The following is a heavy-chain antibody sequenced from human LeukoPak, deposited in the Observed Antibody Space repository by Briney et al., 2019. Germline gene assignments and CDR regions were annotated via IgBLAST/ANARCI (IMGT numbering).Heavy chain of an antibody. CDR1: GFTFSNAW. Sequence: GGSLRLSCAASGFTFSNAWMSWVRQAPGKGLEWVGRIKTKTEGGTTVYAAPVKGRFTISRDDSKNTVYLQMNSLKIEDTAVYYCASYGSGSHDYWGQGSLVTVSS. CDR2: IKTKTEGGTT. V-gene: IGHV3-15*01. J-gene: IGHJ4*02. CDR3: ASYGSGSHDY. D-gene: IGHD3-10*01.